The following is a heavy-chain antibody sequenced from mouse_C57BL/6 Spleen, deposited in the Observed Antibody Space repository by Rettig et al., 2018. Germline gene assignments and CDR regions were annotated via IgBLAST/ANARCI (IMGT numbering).Heavy chain of an antibody. D-gene: IGHD2-3*01. Sequence: VVIWSDGSTTYNSALKSRLSISKDNSKSQVFLKMNSLQTDDTAMYYCARQGGWLLYFDYWGQGTTLTVSS. CDR2: IWSDGST. V-gene: IGHV2-6-1*01. CDR3: ARQGGWLLYFDY. J-gene: IGHJ2*01.